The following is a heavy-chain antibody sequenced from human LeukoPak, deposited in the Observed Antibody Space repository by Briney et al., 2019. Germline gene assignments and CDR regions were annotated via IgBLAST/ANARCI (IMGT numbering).Heavy chain of an antibody. CDR3: ARTGGSFYFYYYMDV. CDR2: IRYTGTT. V-gene: IGHV4-39*07. Sequence: SETLSLTCTVSGGSIRSSSYNWGWIRQPPGKGPEWIGTIRYTGTTFYNPSLKSRVTISVDTSKNHFSLKLSSVTAADTAVYYCARTGGSFYFYYYMDVWGKGTTVTVSS. CDR1: GGSIRSSSYN. D-gene: IGHD1-26*01. J-gene: IGHJ6*03.